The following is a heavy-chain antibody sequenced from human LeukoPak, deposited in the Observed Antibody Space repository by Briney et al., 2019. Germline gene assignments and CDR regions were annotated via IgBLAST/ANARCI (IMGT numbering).Heavy chain of an antibody. CDR2: ISAYNGNT. D-gene: IGHD5-18*01. CDR1: GYTFTSYD. Sequence: ASVKVSCKASGYTFTSYDINWVRQATGQGLEWMGWISAYNGNTNYAQKLQGRVTMTTDTSTSTAYMELRSLRSGDTAVYYCARDRRIQLDPLGFDYWGQGTLVTVSS. J-gene: IGHJ4*02. CDR3: ARDRRIQLDPLGFDY. V-gene: IGHV1-18*01.